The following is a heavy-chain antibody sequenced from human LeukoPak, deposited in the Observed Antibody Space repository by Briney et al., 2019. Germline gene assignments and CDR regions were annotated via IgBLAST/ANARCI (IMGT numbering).Heavy chain of an antibody. V-gene: IGHV4-39*01. CDR3: ARLGDDSSAISPFDY. D-gene: IGHD3-22*01. CDR2: IYYSGST. CDR1: GGSISSSSYY. Sequence: SETLSLTCTVSGGSISSSSYYWGWIRQPPGKGLEWIGSIYYSGSTYYNPSLKSRVTISVDTSKNQFSLKLSSVTAADTAVYYCARLGDDSSAISPFDYWGQGTLVTVSS. J-gene: IGHJ4*02.